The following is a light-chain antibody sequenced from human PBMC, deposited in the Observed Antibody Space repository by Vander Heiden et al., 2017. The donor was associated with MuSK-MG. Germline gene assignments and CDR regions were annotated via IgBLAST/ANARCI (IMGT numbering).Light chain of an antibody. CDR1: QGISSY. Sequence: DIQLTQSPSFLSASVGDRVTITCRASQGISSYLTWYQQKPGKAPQLLIYAASTLQGGVPSRFSGSGSGTEFTLTISSLQPEDFATYYCQQFIIYPLTFGGGTKLEIK. J-gene: IGKJ4*01. CDR3: QQFIIYPLT. V-gene: IGKV1-9*01. CDR2: AAS.